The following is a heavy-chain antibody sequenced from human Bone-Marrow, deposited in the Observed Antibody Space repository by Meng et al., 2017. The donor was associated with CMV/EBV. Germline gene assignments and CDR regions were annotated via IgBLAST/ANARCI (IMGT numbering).Heavy chain of an antibody. J-gene: IGHJ4*02. V-gene: IGHV3-15*07. CDR2: IKSKTDGGTT. CDR1: GYTFSNAW. CDR3: TLGGYGDYDY. D-gene: IGHD4-17*01. Sequence: FAASGYTFSNAWMNWVRQTPGKGLEWVGRIKSKTDGGTTDYAAPVKGRFTISRDDSKNTLYLQMNSLKTEDTAVYYCTLGGYGDYDYWGQGTLVTVSS.